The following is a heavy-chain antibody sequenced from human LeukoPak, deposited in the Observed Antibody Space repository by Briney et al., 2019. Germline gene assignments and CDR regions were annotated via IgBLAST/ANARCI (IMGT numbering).Heavy chain of an antibody. CDR2: IYHSGST. CDR1: GGSISSGGYF. D-gene: IGHD3-3*01. CDR3: ARAGYDFWSGYYNAHAFDI. J-gene: IGHJ3*02. Sequence: SETLSLTCAVSGGSISSGGYFWSWIRQPPGKGLEWIGYIYHSGSTYYNPSLKSRVTISVDRSKNQFSLKLSSVTAADTAVYYCARAGYDFWSGYYNAHAFDIWGQGTMVTVSS. V-gene: IGHV4-30-2*01.